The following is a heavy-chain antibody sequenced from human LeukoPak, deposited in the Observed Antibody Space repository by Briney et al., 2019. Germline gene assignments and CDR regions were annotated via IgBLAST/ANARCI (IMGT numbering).Heavy chain of an antibody. CDR2: VYHSGNT. CDR1: GHSISSGYY. V-gene: IGHV4-38-2*02. CDR3: ARAIYYYYYMDV. Sequence: SETLSLTCTVSGHSISSGYYWGWIRQPPGKGLEWIGSVYHSGNTYYNPSLKSRVTISVDTSKNQFSLKLSSVTAADTAVYYCARAIYYYYYMDVWGKGTTVTVSS. J-gene: IGHJ6*03.